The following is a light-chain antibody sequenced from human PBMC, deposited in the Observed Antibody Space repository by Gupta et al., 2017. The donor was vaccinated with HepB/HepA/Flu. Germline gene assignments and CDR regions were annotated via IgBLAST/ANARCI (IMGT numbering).Light chain of an antibody. CDR2: GAS. J-gene: IGKJ1*01. Sequence: DIQMTQSPSSLSASIGDRVTITCRASQNIRNNLNWYQQMPGKAPKVLIYGASNLQSGVPSRFSGSGSGTDFTLTISSRQPEDFATFYCQQRVRSPPTFGQGTKVEIK. CDR3: QQRVRSPPT. CDR1: QNIRNN. V-gene: IGKV1-39*01.